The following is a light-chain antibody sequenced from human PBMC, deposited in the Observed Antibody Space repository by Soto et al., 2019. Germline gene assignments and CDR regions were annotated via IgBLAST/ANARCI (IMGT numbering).Light chain of an antibody. CDR3: HQFGSSPPAFT. V-gene: IGKV3-20*01. CDR2: GAS. J-gene: IGKJ2*01. Sequence: ESMLTQSPGTLSLSPGERATLSCRASQSVSTRYLAWYQQKPGQAPRLLIYGASIRATGIPDRFSGSGSGTEFTLTISRLEPEDFAVYYCHQFGSSPPAFTFGQGTKLEI. CDR1: QSVSTRY.